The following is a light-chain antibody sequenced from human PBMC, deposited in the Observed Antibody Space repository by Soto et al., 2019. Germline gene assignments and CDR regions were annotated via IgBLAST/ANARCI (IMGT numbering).Light chain of an antibody. CDR1: QSISSW. CDR3: QQYNSYPLT. V-gene: IGKV1-5*03. Sequence: DIQMTQSPSTLSASVGDRVTITCRASQSISSWLAWYQQKPGKAPKLLIYKASSLDSGVPARFSGSGSGTEFTLTISSLQPDDFATYYCQQYNSYPLTLGGGTKVEIK. CDR2: KAS. J-gene: IGKJ4*01.